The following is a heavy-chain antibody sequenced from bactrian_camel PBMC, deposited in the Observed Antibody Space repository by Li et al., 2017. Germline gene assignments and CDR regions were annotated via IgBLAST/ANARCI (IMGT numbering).Heavy chain of an antibody. J-gene: IGHJ6*01. CDR1: GDTISRYC. Sequence: HVQLVESGGGSVRAGGSLRLSCVASGDTISRYCMGWFRQIPDKEREGVAGIESDGSTSYADSVKGRFTISRVNAKNTVYLQMTSLTPEDTAVYYCATGGCYSDSWCYRGDVGLGAFGYWGQGTQVTVS. V-gene: IGHV3S9*01. CDR2: IESDGST. D-gene: IGHD3*01. CDR3: ATGGCYSDSWCYRGDVGLGAFGY.